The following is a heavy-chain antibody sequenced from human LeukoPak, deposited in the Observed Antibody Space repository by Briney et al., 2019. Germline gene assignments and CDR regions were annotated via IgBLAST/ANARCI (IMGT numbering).Heavy chain of an antibody. CDR1: GGSISSYY. CDR2: IYYSGST. Sequence: PSETLSLTCTVSGGSISSYYWSWIRQPPGKGLEWIGYIYYSGSTNYNPSLESRVTISVDTSKNQFSLKLSSVAAADTAVYYCARGNCGGDCYSINYYYGMDVWGQGTTVTVSS. J-gene: IGHJ6*02. V-gene: IGHV4-59*01. CDR3: ARGNCGGDCYSINYYYGMDV. D-gene: IGHD2-21*02.